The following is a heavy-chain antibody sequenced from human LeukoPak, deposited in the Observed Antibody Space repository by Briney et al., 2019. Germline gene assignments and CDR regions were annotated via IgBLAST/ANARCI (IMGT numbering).Heavy chain of an antibody. Sequence: GGSLRLSCAASGFTVISNYMSWVRQAPGKGLEWVSVIYSGGSTYYADSVKGRFTISRDNSKNTLYLQMNSLRAEDTAVYYCARDAGTTLRHFDYWGQGTLVTVSS. CDR2: IYSGGST. D-gene: IGHD1-7*01. CDR3: ARDAGTTLRHFDY. J-gene: IGHJ4*02. V-gene: IGHV3-66*02. CDR1: GFTVISNY.